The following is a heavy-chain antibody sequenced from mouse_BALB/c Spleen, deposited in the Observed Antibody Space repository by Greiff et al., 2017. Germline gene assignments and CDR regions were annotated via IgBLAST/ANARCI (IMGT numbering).Heavy chain of an antibody. J-gene: IGHJ4*01. V-gene: IGHV2-9*02. Sequence: VHLVESGPGLVAPSQSLSITCTVSGFSLTSYGVHWVRQPPGKGLEWLGVIWAGGSTNYNSALMSRLSISKDNSKSQVFLKMNSLQTDDTAMYYCARDGITTGYAMDYWGQGTSVTVSS. CDR2: IWAGGST. CDR1: GFSLTSYG. CDR3: ARDGITTGYAMDY. D-gene: IGHD2-4*01.